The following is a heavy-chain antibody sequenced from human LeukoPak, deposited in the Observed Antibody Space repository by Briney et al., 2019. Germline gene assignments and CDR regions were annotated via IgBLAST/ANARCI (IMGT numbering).Heavy chain of an antibody. V-gene: IGHV3-9*01. CDR3: ARSAAGLDY. CDR2: ISWNSGSI. D-gene: IGHD6-13*01. J-gene: IGHJ4*02. Sequence: GGSLRLSCAASGFTFDDYAMHWVRQAPGKGLEWVSGISWNSGSIGYADSVRGRFTISRDNAKNTLYLQMNSLRVEDTAIYYCARSAAGLDYWGQGTLVTVSS. CDR1: GFTFDDYA.